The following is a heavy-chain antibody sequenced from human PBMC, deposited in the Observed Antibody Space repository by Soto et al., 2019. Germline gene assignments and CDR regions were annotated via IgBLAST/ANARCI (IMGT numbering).Heavy chain of an antibody. J-gene: IGHJ6*03. Sequence: GGSLRLSCAASGFTFSSYAMSWVRQAPGKGLEWVSAISGSGGSTYYADSVKGRFTISRDNAKNSLYLQMNSLRAEDTALYYCAKDVGDHYYYYYYMDVWGKGTTVTVSS. CDR1: GFTFSSYA. CDR2: ISGSGGST. V-gene: IGHV3-23*01. D-gene: IGHD3-16*01. CDR3: AKDVGDHYYYYYYMDV.